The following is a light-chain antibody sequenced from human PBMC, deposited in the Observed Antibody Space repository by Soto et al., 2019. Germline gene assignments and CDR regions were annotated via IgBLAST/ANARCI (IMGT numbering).Light chain of an antibody. V-gene: IGKV1-5*03. CDR2: KAS. Sequence: DIQMTQSPSTLSASVGDRVTVTCRASQSISSWLAWYQQKPGKAPKLLIYKASSLGSGVPSRFSGSGSGTEFTLTISSLQPDDFATYYCQQYNGTFGQGTRLEIK. CDR1: QSISSW. CDR3: QQYNGT. J-gene: IGKJ5*01.